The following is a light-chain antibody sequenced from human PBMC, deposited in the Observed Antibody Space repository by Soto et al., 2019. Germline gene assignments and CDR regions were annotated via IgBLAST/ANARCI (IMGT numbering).Light chain of an antibody. CDR3: QQYNSYSQA. J-gene: IGKJ1*01. Sequence: DIQMTQSPSTLSASVGDRVTITCRASQSISSWLAWYQQKPGKAPKLLIYDASSLESGVPSRFSGSGSGTEFPLTLSSLQPDDFATYYFQQYNSYSQAFGQGNKVEIK. CDR2: DAS. CDR1: QSISSW. V-gene: IGKV1-5*01.